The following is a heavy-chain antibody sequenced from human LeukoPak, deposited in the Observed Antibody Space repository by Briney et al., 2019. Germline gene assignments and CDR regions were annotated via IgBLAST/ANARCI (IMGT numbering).Heavy chain of an antibody. CDR3: ARDGSAAVPLLWDY. J-gene: IGHJ4*02. Sequence: PSETLSLTCTVSGYSISSGYYWGWIRQPPGKGLEWIGSIYHSGSTYYNPSLKSRVTISVDTSKNQFSLKLSSVTAADTAVYYCARDGSAAVPLLWDYWGQGTLVTVSS. D-gene: IGHD2-2*01. V-gene: IGHV4-38-2*02. CDR1: GYSISSGYY. CDR2: IYHSGST.